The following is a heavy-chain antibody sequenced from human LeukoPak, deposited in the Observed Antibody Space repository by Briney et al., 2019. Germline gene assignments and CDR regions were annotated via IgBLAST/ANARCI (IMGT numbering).Heavy chain of an antibody. CDR3: ASNMDRGPGLWYYAMDV. V-gene: IGHV4-34*01. CDR1: GGSLSGYY. CDR2: INHSGST. Sequence: SETLSLTCAVYGGSLSGYYWCWIRQPPGKGLEWIGEINHSGSTNYNPSLKSRVTISVRTSKNQFSLKLSSVTAADTAVYYCASNMDRGPGLWYYAMDVWGKGTTVTVSS. D-gene: IGHD3-10*01. J-gene: IGHJ6*04.